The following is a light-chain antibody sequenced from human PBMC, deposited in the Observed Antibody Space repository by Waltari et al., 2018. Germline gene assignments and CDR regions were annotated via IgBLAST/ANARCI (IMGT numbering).Light chain of an antibody. CDR1: QSVLYSSNNEKY. CDR3: QQYYSTPYT. CDR2: WAS. V-gene: IGKV4-1*01. Sequence: DIVMTQSPDSLAVSLGERATINCKSSQSVLYSSNNEKYLAWYQQKPGQPPKLLVYWASTRESGVPDRFRGSGSGTDFTLTISSLQAEDVAGYYCQQYYSTPYTFGQGTKLEIK. J-gene: IGKJ2*01.